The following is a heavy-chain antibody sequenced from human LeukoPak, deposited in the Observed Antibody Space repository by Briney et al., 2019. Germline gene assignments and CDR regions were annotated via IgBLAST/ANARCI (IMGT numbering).Heavy chain of an antibody. CDR1: GFTFSSYS. CDR2: ISSSSYI. J-gene: IGHJ4*02. D-gene: IGHD2-15*01. V-gene: IGHV3-21*01. CDR3: ARSEGGEIVVVVAACFDY. Sequence: GGSLRLSCAASGFTFSSYSMNWVRQAPGKGLEWVSSISSSSYIYYADSVKGRFTISRDNAKNSLYLQMNSLRAEDTAVYYCARSEGGEIVVVVAACFDYWGQGTLVTVSS.